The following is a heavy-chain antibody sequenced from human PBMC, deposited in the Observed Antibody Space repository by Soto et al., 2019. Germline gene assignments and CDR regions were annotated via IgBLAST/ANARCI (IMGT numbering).Heavy chain of an antibody. V-gene: IGHV4-59*13. D-gene: IGHD2-15*01. CDR2: IYYSGST. CDR3: ARAQAAYYFDY. J-gene: IGHJ4*02. Sequence: PSETLSLTCTVSGGSISGYSWGWIRQSPGKGLEWIGYIYYSGSTNYNHSLKSRVTISVDTSKNRFSLKLISVTVADSAMYYCARAQAAYYFDYWGQGTVVTVSS. CDR1: GGSISGYS.